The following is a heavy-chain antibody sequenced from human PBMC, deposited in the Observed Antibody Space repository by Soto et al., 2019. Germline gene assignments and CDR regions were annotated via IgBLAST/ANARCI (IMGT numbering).Heavy chain of an antibody. CDR3: AREAGPDRWFDP. V-gene: IGHV4-4*07. J-gene: IGHJ5*02. D-gene: IGHD6-19*01. CDR2: ISTSGTT. CDR1: GASISSYF. Sequence: SETLSLTCTVSGASISSYFWTWIRQPAGKGLDWIGRISTSGTTNYNPSLKSRVTMSLDTSKNHFSLNLSSVTAADTAVYYCAREAGPDRWFDPWGQGTLVTVSS.